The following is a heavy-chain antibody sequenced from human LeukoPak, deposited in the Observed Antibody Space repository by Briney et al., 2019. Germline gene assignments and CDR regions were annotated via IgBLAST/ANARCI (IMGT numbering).Heavy chain of an antibody. CDR1: GFSLTTSGVG. J-gene: IGHJ4*02. D-gene: IGHD2-15*01. CDR2: IYWNNNK. Sequence: SGPTLVKPTQTLTLTCTFSGFSLTTSGVGVGWIRQPPGKALEWLALIYWNNNKYYSPSLRSRLTITKDTSKNQVVLTVTNVDPVDTATYYCAHRGEGCTGGTCYSYWGQGTLVTVSS. CDR3: AHRGEGCTGGTCYSY. V-gene: IGHV2-5*01.